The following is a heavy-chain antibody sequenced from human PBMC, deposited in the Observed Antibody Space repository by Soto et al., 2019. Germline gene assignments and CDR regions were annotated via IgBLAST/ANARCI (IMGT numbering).Heavy chain of an antibody. Sequence: EVQVVESGGGLIQPGGSLRLSCEVSGFSVTANYMSWVRQAPGKGLEWVSVIYSGGSTYYIDSVKGRFSISRDISKNTLYRQMNSLRAEDTAVYYCHGYGYWCQGTLVTVSS. V-gene: IGHV3-53*01. D-gene: IGHD5-12*01. J-gene: IGHJ4*02. CDR3: HGYGY. CDR1: GFSVTANY. CDR2: IYSGGST.